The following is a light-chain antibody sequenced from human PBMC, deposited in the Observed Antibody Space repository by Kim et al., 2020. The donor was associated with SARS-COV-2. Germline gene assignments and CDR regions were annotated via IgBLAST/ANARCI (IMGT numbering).Light chain of an antibody. J-gene: IGKJ2*01. CDR3: QQRSNWPRT. V-gene: IGKV3-11*01. Sequence: SLSPGERATLSCRASQSVSSYLAWFQQKPGQAPRLLIYDASNRATGISARFSGSGSGTDFTLTISSLEPEDFAVYYCQQRSNWPRTFGQGTKLEI. CDR2: DAS. CDR1: QSVSSY.